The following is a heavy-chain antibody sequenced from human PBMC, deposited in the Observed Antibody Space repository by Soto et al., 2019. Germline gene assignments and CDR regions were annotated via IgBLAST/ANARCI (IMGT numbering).Heavy chain of an antibody. CDR2: ISWNSAYI. D-gene: IGHD5-12*01. J-gene: IGHJ4*02. V-gene: IGHV3-9*01. CDR1: GFTFDDYA. Sequence: EVQLVESGGGLVQPGRSLRLSCVASGFTFDDYAMHWVRQVPGKGLEWVSVISWNSAYIGYADSVKGRFTISRDNAKNSVSLQMNSLRTEDTALYYRASTYSGYEDFDYWGQGTLITVSS. CDR3: ASTYSGYEDFDY.